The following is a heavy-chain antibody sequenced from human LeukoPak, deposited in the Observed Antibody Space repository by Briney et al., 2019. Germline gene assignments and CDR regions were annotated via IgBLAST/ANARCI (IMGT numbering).Heavy chain of an antibody. CDR3: TTDAGYTSRWYNY. Sequence: GGSLRLSCAASGFTFNDAYMCWVRQAPGKGLEWVGRIKNKVDGETTDYGAPVKGRFTISRDESRNRQYLQMNSLKTEDTAVYYCTTDAGYTSRWYNYWGQGTLVTVSS. CDR1: GFTFNDAY. V-gene: IGHV3-15*01. D-gene: IGHD6-13*01. CDR2: IKNKVDGETT. J-gene: IGHJ4*02.